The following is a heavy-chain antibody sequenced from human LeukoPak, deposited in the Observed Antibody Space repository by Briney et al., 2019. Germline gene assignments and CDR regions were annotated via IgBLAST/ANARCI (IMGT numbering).Heavy chain of an antibody. CDR3: AKSREGSGSYYFDY. CDR1: GFTFSTYG. V-gene: IGHV3-30*02. Sequence: GGSLRLSCAASGFTFSTYGMHWVRQAPGKGLGWVAFIRYDGSNKYYADSVKGRFTISRDNSKNTLYLQMNSLRAEDTAVYYCAKSREGSGSYYFDYWGQGTLVTVSS. CDR2: IRYDGSNK. D-gene: IGHD1-26*01. J-gene: IGHJ4*02.